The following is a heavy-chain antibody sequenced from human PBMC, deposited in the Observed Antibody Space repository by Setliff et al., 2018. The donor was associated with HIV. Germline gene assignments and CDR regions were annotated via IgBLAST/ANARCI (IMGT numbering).Heavy chain of an antibody. CDR2: VYTSGST. CDR1: GDSISSGSYY. V-gene: IGHV4-61*09. J-gene: IGHJ6*04. CDR3: ARGGIAYSGGREV. Sequence: SETLSLTCTVSGDSISSGSYYWSWIRQPAGKGLEWIGHVYTSGSTDYNPSLNSRPXXSIDTSRNQFSLRLNSVTPADTAVTLCARGGIAYSGGREVWGXGTTVTVSS. D-gene: IGHD6-13*01.